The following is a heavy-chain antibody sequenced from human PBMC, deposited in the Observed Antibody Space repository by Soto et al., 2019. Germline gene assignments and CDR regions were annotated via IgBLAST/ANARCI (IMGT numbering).Heavy chain of an antibody. CDR2: IIPIFGTA. J-gene: IGHJ6*02. D-gene: IGHD5-12*01. CDR3: ARKWLQLGAYYYGMDV. CDR1: GGTFSSYA. Sequence: GASVKVSCKASGGTFSSYAISWVRQAPGQGLEWMGGIIPIFGTANYAQKFQGRVTITADESTSTAYMELSSLRSEDTAVYYCARKWLQLGAYYYGMDVWGQGTTVTVSS. V-gene: IGHV1-69*13.